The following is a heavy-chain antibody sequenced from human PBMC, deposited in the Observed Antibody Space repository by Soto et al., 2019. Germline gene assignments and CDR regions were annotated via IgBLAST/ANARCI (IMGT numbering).Heavy chain of an antibody. Sequence: EVQLVESGGGLVQPGGSLRLSCAASGFTFSSYSMNWVRQAPGKGLEWVSYISSSSSTIYYADSVKGRFTISRDNAKNSXXLQMNSLRDEDMAVYYCALLEMATTPHHYYYGMDVWGQGTTVTVSS. D-gene: IGHD5-12*01. CDR2: ISSSSSTI. J-gene: IGHJ6*02. CDR1: GFTFSSYS. V-gene: IGHV3-48*02. CDR3: ALLEMATTPHHYYYGMDV.